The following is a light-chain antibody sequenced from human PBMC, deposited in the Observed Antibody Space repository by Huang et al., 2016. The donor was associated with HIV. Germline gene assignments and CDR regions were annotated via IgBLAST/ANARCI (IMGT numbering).Light chain of an antibody. CDR3: QQYHSLPWT. Sequence: DIQMTQSPSSLSASVGDRVTITCRASQGIGNSLAWYQQKPEKAPRLLLYATSTFASGVPSRFSGGGSGTHYTLTISTLQPEDIASYYCQQYHSLPWTFGQGTKVEIK. V-gene: IGKV1-NL1*01. CDR1: QGIGNS. J-gene: IGKJ1*01. CDR2: ATS.